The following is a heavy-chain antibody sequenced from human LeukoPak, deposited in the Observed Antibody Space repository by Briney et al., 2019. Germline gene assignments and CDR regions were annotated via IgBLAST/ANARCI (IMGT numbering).Heavy chain of an antibody. Sequence: ASVKVSCKASGYTFTSYDINWVRQAPGQGLEWMGGIIPIFGTANYAQKFQGRVTITADESTSTAYMELSSLRSEDTAVYYCARDLAGGYCGATTCYLSLDIWGQGTMVTVSS. J-gene: IGHJ3*02. D-gene: IGHD2-21*01. CDR1: GYTFTSYD. CDR3: ARDLAGGYCGATTCYLSLDI. V-gene: IGHV1-69*13. CDR2: IIPIFGTA.